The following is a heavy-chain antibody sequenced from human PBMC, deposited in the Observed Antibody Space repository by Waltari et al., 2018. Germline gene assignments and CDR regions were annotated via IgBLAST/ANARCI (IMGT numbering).Heavy chain of an antibody. Sequence: EVQLVESGGGLVQPGGSLRLSCADAGSTLRHHEMNWVRQAPGRGREWFSYIISSGDGTYYADSVKGRFTISRDNAKNSLYLQMNSLRVEDTAVYYCARDTQQQLGLFDYWGQGTLVTVSS. CDR2: IISSGDGT. J-gene: IGHJ4*02. D-gene: IGHD6-13*01. CDR1: GSTLRHHE. V-gene: IGHV3-48*03. CDR3: ARDTQQQLGLFDY.